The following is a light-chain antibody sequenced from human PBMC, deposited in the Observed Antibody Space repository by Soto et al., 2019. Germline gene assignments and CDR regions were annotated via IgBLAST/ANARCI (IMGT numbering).Light chain of an antibody. V-gene: IGKV3-20*01. Sequence: EIGLTQSPGTLSLSPGDRATLSCRASQSVSSSYLAWYQQKPGQAPRLLIYGASSRATGIPDRFSGSGAGTDFTLTISRLEPEDFAVYYCQQYGSSTNTFGQGTKLEIK. CDR2: GAS. CDR3: QQYGSSTNT. J-gene: IGKJ2*01. CDR1: QSVSSSY.